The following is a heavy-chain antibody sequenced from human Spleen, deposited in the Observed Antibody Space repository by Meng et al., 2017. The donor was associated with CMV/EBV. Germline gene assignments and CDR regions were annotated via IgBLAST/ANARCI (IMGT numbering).Heavy chain of an antibody. J-gene: IGHJ6*02. D-gene: IGHD2-2*01. Sequence: ASVKVSCKASGYTFTSNGISWVRQAPGQGLEWMGWISAYNGNTNYAQKLQGRVTMTTDTSTSTAYMELRSLRSDDTAVYYCARVQVVPAANHYYYYGMDVWGQGTTVTVSS. V-gene: IGHV1-18*01. CDR2: ISAYNGNT. CDR1: GYTFTSNG. CDR3: ARVQVVPAANHYYYYGMDV.